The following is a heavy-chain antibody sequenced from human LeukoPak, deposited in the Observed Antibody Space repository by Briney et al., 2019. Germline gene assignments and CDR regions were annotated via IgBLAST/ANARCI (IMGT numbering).Heavy chain of an antibody. D-gene: IGHD6-13*01. CDR2: IYTSGST. Sequence: SETLSLTCTVSGGSISSGSYYWSWIRQPAGKGLEWIGRIYTSGSTNYNPSLKSRVTISVDTSKNQFSLKLSSVTAADTAVYYCARDSVAAQTTDYWGQGTLVTVSS. CDR3: ARDSVAAQTTDY. J-gene: IGHJ4*02. V-gene: IGHV4-61*02. CDR1: GGSISSGSYY.